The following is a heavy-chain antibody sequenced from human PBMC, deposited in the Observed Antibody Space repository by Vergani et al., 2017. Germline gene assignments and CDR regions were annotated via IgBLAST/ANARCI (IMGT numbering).Heavy chain of an antibody. V-gene: IGHV4-61*02. Sequence: QVQLQESGPGLVKPSQTLSLTCTVSGGSISSGSYYWSWIRQPAGKGLEWIGRIYTSGSTNYNPSLKSRVTISVDTSKNQFSLKLSSVTAADTAVYYCARGSMVRGVIIKPPVYWGQGTLVTGS. CDR1: GGSISSGSYY. CDR3: ARGSMVRGVIIKPPVY. CDR2: IYTSGST. D-gene: IGHD3-10*01. J-gene: IGHJ4*02.